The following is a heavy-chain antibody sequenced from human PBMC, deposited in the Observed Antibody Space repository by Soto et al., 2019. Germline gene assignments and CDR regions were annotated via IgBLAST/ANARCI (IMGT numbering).Heavy chain of an antibody. CDR3: ARVVILVPTASTHYYSHMDV. CDR2: IIPIVGTG. V-gene: IGHV1-69*01. CDR1: GGTFSNYA. Sequence: QVQLVQSGAEVRKPGSSVTVSCKASGGTFSNYAISWVRQAPGQGLEWMGGIIPIVGTGSYAQKFQGRVTITADEPTTTAYMELSSLRFEDTVVYYCARVVILVPTASTHYYSHMDVCGPGTTVTVSS. D-gene: IGHD2-2*01. J-gene: IGHJ6*02.